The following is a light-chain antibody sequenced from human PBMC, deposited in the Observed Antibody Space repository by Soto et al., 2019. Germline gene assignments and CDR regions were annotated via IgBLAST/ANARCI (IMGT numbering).Light chain of an antibody. CDR2: AAS. CDR3: QQSFSFPAT. J-gene: IGKJ4*01. Sequence: DIQMTQSPSSLSASVGDRVTITCRASQSISDSLNWYQHKPGTAPKLLIYAASSLQSGVPSRFSGGGSGTDFTLIISSLQPEDFVTYFCQQSFSFPATFGGGTKVEIK. CDR1: QSISDS. V-gene: IGKV1-39*01.